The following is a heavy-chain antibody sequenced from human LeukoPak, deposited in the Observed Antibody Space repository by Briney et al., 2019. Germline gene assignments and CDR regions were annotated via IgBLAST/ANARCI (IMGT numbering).Heavy chain of an antibody. J-gene: IGHJ4*02. CDR3: TTDGDYGDYDYFDY. Sequence: PGGSLRLSCAASGFTFSDAWMNWVRQVPGKGLEWIGLFKSKTNGGTTDYAAPVKGRFTISRDDSKNTLYLQMNSLKTEDTAVYYCTTDGDYGDYDYFDYWGQGTLVTVSS. D-gene: IGHD4-17*01. V-gene: IGHV3-15*01. CDR2: FKSKTNGGTT. CDR1: GFTFSDAW.